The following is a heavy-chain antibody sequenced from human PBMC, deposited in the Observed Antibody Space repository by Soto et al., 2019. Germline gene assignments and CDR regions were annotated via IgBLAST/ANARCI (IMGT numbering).Heavy chain of an antibody. D-gene: IGHD2-15*01. CDR2: INHSGST. CDR3: ARVLGYCSGGSCQGEWIDP. Sequence: KPSETLSLTCAVYGGSFSGYYWSWIRQPPGKGLEWIGEINHSGSTNYNPSLKSRVTISVDTSKNQFSLKLSSVTAADTAVYYCARVLGYCSGGSCQGEWIDPWGQGTLVTVS. V-gene: IGHV4-34*01. CDR1: GGSFSGYY. J-gene: IGHJ5*02.